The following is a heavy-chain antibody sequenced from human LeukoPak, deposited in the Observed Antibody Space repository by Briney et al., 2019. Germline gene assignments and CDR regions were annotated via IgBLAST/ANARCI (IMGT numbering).Heavy chain of an antibody. D-gene: IGHD3-16*01. CDR2: IYHSGST. Sequence: RSSQTLSLTCAVSGGSISSGGYSWSWIRQPPGKGLEWIGYIYHSGSTNYNPSLKSRVTISVDTSKNQFSLKLSSVTAADTAVYYCARAGRVGLWFFGGVFDYWGQGTLVTVSS. V-gene: IGHV4-30-2*01. CDR3: ARAGRVGLWFFGGVFDY. CDR1: GGSISSGGYS. J-gene: IGHJ4*02.